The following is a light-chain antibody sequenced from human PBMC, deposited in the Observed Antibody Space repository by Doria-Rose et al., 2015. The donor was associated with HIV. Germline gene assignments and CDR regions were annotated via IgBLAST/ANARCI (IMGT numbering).Light chain of an antibody. Sequence: TQSPGTLSLSPGERATLSCRASQSFSSTYLAWYQQKHGQAPSLLIYDGSARATGIPDRFSASGSGTDFTLTINRLEPEDFALYYCHQYGTSWTFGQGTKMEI. J-gene: IGKJ1*01. CDR3: HQYGTSWT. V-gene: IGKV3-20*01. CDR2: DGS. CDR1: QSFSSTY.